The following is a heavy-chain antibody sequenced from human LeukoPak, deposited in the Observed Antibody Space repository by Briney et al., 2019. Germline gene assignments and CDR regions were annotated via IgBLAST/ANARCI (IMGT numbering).Heavy chain of an antibody. J-gene: IGHJ5*02. CDR2: ISPDSGGT. D-gene: IGHD3-3*01. V-gene: IGHV1-2*02. CDR1: GYTFTGYY. Sequence: ASVKVSCKASGYTFTGYYIHWVRQAPGQGLEWRGWISPDSGGTNYAQKFQGRVTMTGDTSISTAYMELSRLRSDDTAVYYCAREVTIFGVVTAWGQGTLVTVSS. CDR3: AREVTIFGVVTA.